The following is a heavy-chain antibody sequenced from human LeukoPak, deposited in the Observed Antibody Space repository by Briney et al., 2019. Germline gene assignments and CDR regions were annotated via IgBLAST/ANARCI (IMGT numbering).Heavy chain of an antibody. CDR1: GFTFDDFG. J-gene: IGHJ4*02. D-gene: IGHD2/OR15-2a*01. CDR2: INWKGGAT. CDR3: VRGNGNFPFDF. V-gene: IGHV3-20*04. Sequence: GGSLRLSCVASGFTFDDFGMSWVRQAPGKGLEWVTGINWKGGATDYVDSVKGRFTISRDNANKSLFLQMNSLRAEDTALYYCVRGNGNFPFDFWGQGTLVTVSS.